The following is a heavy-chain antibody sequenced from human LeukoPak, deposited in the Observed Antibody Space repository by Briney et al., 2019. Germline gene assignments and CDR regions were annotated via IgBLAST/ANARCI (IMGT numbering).Heavy chain of an antibody. V-gene: IGHV3-23*01. Sequence: GGSLRLSCAASGFTFSSYPMSWARQPPGKGLEWVSPIGGSGGSTYYADSVKGRFTISRDNSKNTLYLQMNSLRAEDTAVYYCAKDFIVVVPAATFDFWGQGTLVAVSS. CDR2: IGGSGGST. J-gene: IGHJ4*02. CDR3: AKDFIVVVPAATFDF. CDR1: GFTFSSYP. D-gene: IGHD2-2*01.